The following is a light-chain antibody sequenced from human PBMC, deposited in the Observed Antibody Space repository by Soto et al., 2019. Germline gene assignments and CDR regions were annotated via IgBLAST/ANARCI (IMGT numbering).Light chain of an antibody. J-gene: IGKJ5*01. CDR1: QGISSW. Sequence: DIEMTQSPSSVSASEGDRVTITCQASQGISSWLAWYQQQPGKAPKLLIYAASSLQSAVPSSFSGSGSGTDFTLTILGLEPEDVATCHCQQGTSLRITFGQGTRLEIK. CDR3: QQGTSLRIT. V-gene: IGKV1D-12*01. CDR2: AAS.